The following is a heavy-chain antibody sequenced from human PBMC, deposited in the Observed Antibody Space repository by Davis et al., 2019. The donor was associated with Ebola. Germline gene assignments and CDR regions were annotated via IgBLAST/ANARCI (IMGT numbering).Heavy chain of an antibody. J-gene: IGHJ3*02. D-gene: IGHD2/OR15-2a*01. CDR3: VRDEDTYGLGVFDI. CDR2: MNPNSGNT. Sequence: ASVKVSCKASGYTFTSYDINWVRQATGQGLEWMGWMNPNSGNTGYAQKFQGRVTMTRNTSISTAYMELSSLRSEDTAVYYCVRDEDTYGLGVFDIWGQGTKVIVSS. V-gene: IGHV1-8*01. CDR1: GYTFTSYD.